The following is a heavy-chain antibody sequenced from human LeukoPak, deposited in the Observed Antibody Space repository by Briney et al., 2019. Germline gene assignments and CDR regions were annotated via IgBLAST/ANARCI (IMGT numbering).Heavy chain of an antibody. CDR2: IYYSGST. Sequence: SETLSLTCTVSGGSISSYYWSWIRQPPGKGLEWIGYIYYSGSTNYNPSLKSRVTISVDTSKNQFSLKLSSVTAADTAVYYCARSGSYYDPLSWFDPWGQGTLVTVSS. J-gene: IGHJ5*02. CDR1: GGSISSYY. D-gene: IGHD1-26*01. V-gene: IGHV4-59*01. CDR3: ARSGSYYDPLSWFDP.